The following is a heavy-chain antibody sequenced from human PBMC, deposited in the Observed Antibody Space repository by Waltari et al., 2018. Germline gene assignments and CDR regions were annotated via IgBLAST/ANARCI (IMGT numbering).Heavy chain of an antibody. J-gene: IGHJ4*02. CDR1: GYTFTSYG. Sequence: QVQLVQSGAEVKKPGASVTVSCKASGYTFTSYGTDWVRPAPGQGPEWMGWISAKDGNTNYAQKLQGRVTMTTDTSTSTAYMELRSLRSDDTAVYYCARDIAGSIVVVPAAIWLLDYWGQGTLVTVSS. CDR2: ISAKDGNT. V-gene: IGHV1-18*01. D-gene: IGHD2-2*02. CDR3: ARDIAGSIVVVPAAIWLLDY.